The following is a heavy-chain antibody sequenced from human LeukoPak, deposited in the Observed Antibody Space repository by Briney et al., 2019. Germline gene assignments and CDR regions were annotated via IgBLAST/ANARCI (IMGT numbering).Heavy chain of an antibody. CDR3: ATGDKQWLADDAFDI. D-gene: IGHD6-19*01. V-gene: IGHV1-24*01. J-gene: IGHJ3*02. Sequence: ASVKGSCKVSGYTLTELSMHWVRQAPGKGLEWMGGFDPEDGETIYAQKFQGRVTMTEDTSTDTAYMELSSLRSEDTAVYYCATGDKQWLADDAFDIWGQGTMVTVSS. CDR1: GYTLTELS. CDR2: FDPEDGET.